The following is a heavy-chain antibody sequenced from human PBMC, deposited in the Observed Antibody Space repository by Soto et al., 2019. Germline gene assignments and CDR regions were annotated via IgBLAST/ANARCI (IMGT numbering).Heavy chain of an antibody. J-gene: IGHJ5*02. D-gene: IGHD3-22*01. CDR2: INPNSGGT. CDR3: ARRKDYYDSSTYFFLDP. V-gene: IGHV1-2*04. Sequence: ASVKVSCKASGYTFTGYYMHWVRQAPGQGLEWVGWINPNSGGTNYAQKFQGWVTMTRDTSMSTAYMELSRLRSDDTAVYYCARRKDYYDSSTYFFLDPWGQGTLVTVSS. CDR1: GYTFTGYY.